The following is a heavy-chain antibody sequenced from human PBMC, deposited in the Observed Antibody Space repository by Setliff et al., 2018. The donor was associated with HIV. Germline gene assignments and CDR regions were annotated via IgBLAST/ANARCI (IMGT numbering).Heavy chain of an antibody. D-gene: IGHD6-13*01. Sequence: NPSETLSLTCTVSGGSISSSHYYWGWIRQPPGKGLEWIGTVYYSGSTYYNPSLKSRVTISVDTAKKQFSLRLRSVTATDTAVYYCARQFPGSPHPAGYYMDVWG. CDR3: ARQFPGSPHPAGYYMDV. CDR2: VYYSGST. J-gene: IGHJ6*03. V-gene: IGHV4-39*01. CDR1: GGSISSSHYY.